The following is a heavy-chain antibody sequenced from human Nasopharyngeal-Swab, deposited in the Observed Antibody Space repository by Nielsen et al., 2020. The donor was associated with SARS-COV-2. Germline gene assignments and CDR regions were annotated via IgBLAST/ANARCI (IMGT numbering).Heavy chain of an antibody. Sequence: GESLKISCAASGFTFSSYWLHLVRQAPGKGLVWVSRVNSDGSSTSYADSVKGRFTISRDNAKNTLYLQMNSLRAEDTAVYYCARDTQWELRFDYWGQGTLITVSS. CDR3: ARDTQWELRFDY. CDR1: GFTFSSYW. J-gene: IGHJ4*02. V-gene: IGHV3-74*01. CDR2: VNSDGSST. D-gene: IGHD1-26*01.